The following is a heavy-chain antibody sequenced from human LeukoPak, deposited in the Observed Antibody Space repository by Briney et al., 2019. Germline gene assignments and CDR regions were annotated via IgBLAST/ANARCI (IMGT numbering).Heavy chain of an antibody. CDR1: GFTFSSRDW. CDR3: ARGAGSGYYFYMDV. J-gene: IGHJ6*03. D-gene: IGHD3-10*01. Sequence: GGSLRLSCVASGFTFSSRDWMTWVRQAPGKGLEWVANIKQDGSEKNYVDSVKGRFTISRDNAKNSVDLQMNSLRAEDTAFYYCARGAGSGYYFYMDVWGKGTTVTVSS. V-gene: IGHV3-7*03. CDR2: IKQDGSEK.